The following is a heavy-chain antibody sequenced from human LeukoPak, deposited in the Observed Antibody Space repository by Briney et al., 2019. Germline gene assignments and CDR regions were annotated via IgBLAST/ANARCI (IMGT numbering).Heavy chain of an antibody. CDR3: ARFWGINSYYFDY. Sequence: SQTLSLTCAVSGGSISSGGYSWSWIRQPPGKGLEWIGYIYHSGSTYYNPSLKSRVTISVDTSKNQFSLKLSSVTAADTAVYYCARFWGINSYYFDYWGQGTLVTVSS. CDR1: GGSISSGGYS. D-gene: IGHD3-16*01. V-gene: IGHV4-30-2*01. CDR2: IYHSGST. J-gene: IGHJ4*02.